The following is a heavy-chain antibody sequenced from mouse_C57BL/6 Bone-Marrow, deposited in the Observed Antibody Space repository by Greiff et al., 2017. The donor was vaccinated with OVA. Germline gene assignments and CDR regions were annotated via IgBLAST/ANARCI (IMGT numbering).Heavy chain of an antibody. CDR3: TWGARYFDV. CDR1: GFTFSNYW. Sequence: EVKLMESGGGLVQPGGSMKLSCVASGFTFSNYWMNWVRQSPEKGLEWVAQIRLKSDNYATHYAESVKGRFTISRDDSKSSVYLQMNNLRAEDTGIYYCTWGARYFDVWGTGTTVTVSS. CDR2: IRLKSDNYAT. J-gene: IGHJ1*03. D-gene: IGHD3-1*01. V-gene: IGHV6-3*01.